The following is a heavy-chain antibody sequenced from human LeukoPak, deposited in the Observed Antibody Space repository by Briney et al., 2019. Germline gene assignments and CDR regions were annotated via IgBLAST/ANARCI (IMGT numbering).Heavy chain of an antibody. Sequence: GGSLRLSCAASGFSFSSYWMHWVRQVPGKGLVWVSRIKSDDSNTDYADSVKGRFTISRDNAKNTLFLQMNSLRAEGTAVYYCSTIRPDYWGQGTLVTVSS. CDR1: GFSFSSYW. V-gene: IGHV3-74*01. CDR2: IKSDDSNT. CDR3: STIRPDY. J-gene: IGHJ4*02. D-gene: IGHD3-3*01.